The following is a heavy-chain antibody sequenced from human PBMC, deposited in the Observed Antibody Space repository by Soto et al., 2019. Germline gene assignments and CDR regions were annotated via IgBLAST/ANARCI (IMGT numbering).Heavy chain of an antibody. J-gene: IGHJ4*02. Sequence: QVQLQESGPGLVKPSETLSLTCTVSGGSISSYYWSWIRQSPGKGLEWNGYIYYSGSTKYNPSLKSRVTISVDPSKDQFSLKLSSVTAADTAVYYCARGRGDTAMAWYYWGQGTLVTVSS. CDR1: GGSISSYY. CDR2: IYYSGST. CDR3: ARGRGDTAMAWYY. D-gene: IGHD5-18*01. V-gene: IGHV4-59*01.